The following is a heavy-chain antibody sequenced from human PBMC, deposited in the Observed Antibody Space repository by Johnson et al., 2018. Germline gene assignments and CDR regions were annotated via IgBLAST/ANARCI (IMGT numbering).Heavy chain of an antibody. Sequence: QVQLQQWGAGLLKPSETLSLTCAVYGGSFSGYYWSWIRQPPGKGLEWIGYMYYTGSANYTPPLKSRVTMSLDTSKNQFSLKLSSVTAADPAVYYSAIPYGDYYYGMDVWGQGTTVTVSS. CDR2: MYYTGSA. V-gene: IGHV4-34*11. CDR3: AIPYGDYYYGMDV. CDR1: GGSFSGYY. J-gene: IGHJ6*02. D-gene: IGHD4-17*01.